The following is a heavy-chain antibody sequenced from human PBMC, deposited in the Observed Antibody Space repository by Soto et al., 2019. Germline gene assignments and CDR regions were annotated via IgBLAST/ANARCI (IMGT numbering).Heavy chain of an antibody. D-gene: IGHD3-9*01. CDR1: GFSLSTSGVG. V-gene: IGHV2-5*02. CDR3: AHSPAYDISTGYYPFDY. J-gene: IGHJ4*02. CDR2: IYWDDGK. Sequence: QITLKESGPTLVKPTQPLTLTCTFSGFSLSTSGVGVAWLRQPPGKALEWLALIYWDDGKRYSPSLKTRLNITKDTSKNQVVLTLTNVDPVDTATYYCAHSPAYDISTGYYPFDYWGQGSLVTVSS.